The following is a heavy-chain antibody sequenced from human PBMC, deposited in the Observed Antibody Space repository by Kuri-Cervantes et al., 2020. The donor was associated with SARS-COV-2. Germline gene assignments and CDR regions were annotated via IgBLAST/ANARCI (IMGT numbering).Heavy chain of an antibody. CDR1: GGSISSYY. CDR2: IYSSGST. CDR3: ARAVVTGIPFES. J-gene: IGHJ4*02. V-gene: IGHV4-59*01. Sequence: SETLSLTCTVSGGSISSYYWSWIRQPPGKGLEWIGYIYSSGSTNYNPSLKSRVTISVDTSKNQFSLKLSSVTAADTAMYFCARAVVTGIPFESWGRGIQVTVSS. D-gene: IGHD2-21*02.